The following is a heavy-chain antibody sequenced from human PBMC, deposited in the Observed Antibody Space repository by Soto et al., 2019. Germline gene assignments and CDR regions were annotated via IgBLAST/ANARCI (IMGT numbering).Heavy chain of an antibody. CDR1: GGSISSSSYY. CDR3: ARMWEPQHEASDI. D-gene: IGHD1-26*01. CDR2: IYYSGST. J-gene: IGHJ3*02. Sequence: SETLSLTCTVSGGSISSSSYYWGWIRQPPGKGLEWIGSIYYSGSTYYNPSLKSRVTISVDTSKNQFSLKLSSVTAADTAVYYCARMWEPQHEASDIWGQGTMVTVSS. V-gene: IGHV4-39*01.